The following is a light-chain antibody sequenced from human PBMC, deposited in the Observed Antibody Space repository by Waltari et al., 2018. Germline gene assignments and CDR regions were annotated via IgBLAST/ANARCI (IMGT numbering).Light chain of an antibody. CDR3: MIWHNNAWV. CDR1: SDISVGSYR. J-gene: IGLJ2*01. V-gene: IGLV5-45*01. CDR2: YHTDSNK. Sequence: QPVLTQPTSLSASPGASARLTCTLRSDISVGSYRILWYQQKPGSPPRYLLNYHTDSNKYQGSGVPSRFSGSTDASANAGILLIAGLQSEDEADYYCMIWHNNAWVFGGGTRLTVL.